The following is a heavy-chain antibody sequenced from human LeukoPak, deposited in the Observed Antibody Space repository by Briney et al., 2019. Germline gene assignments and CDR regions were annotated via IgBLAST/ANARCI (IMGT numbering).Heavy chain of an antibody. J-gene: IGHJ4*02. CDR1: GFTFSSYA. V-gene: IGHV3-30-3*01. CDR2: ISYDGSNK. CDR3: ARDLQHIVVVTGDY. Sequence: GRSLRLSCAASGFTFSSYAMHWVRQAPGKGLEWVSVISYDGSNKYYADSVKGRFTISRDNSKNTLYLQMNSLRAEDTAVYYCARDLQHIVVVTGDYWGQGTLVTVSS. D-gene: IGHD2-21*02.